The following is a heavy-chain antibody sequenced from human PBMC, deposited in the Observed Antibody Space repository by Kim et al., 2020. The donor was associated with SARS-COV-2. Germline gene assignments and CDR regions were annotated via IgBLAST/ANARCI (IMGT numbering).Heavy chain of an antibody. D-gene: IGHD2-2*01. J-gene: IGHJ6*02. CDR3: ARPLLYCSSTSCSHYYYYGMDV. Sequence: GGSLRLSCAASGFTFSSYSMNWVRQAPGKGLEWVSSISSSSSYIYYADSVKGRFTISRDNAKNSLYLQMNSLRAEDTAVYYCARPLLYCSSTSCSHYYYYGMDVWGQGTTVTVSS. V-gene: IGHV3-21*01. CDR1: GFTFSSYS. CDR2: ISSSSSYI.